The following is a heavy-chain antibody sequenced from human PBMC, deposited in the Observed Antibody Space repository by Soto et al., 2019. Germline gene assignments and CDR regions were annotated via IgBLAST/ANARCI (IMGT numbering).Heavy chain of an antibody. CDR1: GFTFSSFT. Sequence: GGSLRLSCAASGFTFSSFTMHWVRQAPGKGLEWVASISRSSIYIYYSDSLKGRVTISRDNAKNSLYLQMDSPRVEDTAIYYCAREELDYWGQGTPVTVSS. D-gene: IGHD1-1*01. J-gene: IGHJ4*02. CDR2: ISRSSIYI. CDR3: AREELDY. V-gene: IGHV3-21*01.